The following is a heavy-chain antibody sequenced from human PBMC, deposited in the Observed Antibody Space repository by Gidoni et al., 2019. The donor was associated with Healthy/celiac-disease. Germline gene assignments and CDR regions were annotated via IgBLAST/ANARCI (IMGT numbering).Heavy chain of an antibody. CDR1: GGTFSSYA. CDR2: IIPIFGTA. J-gene: IGHJ6*02. V-gene: IGHV1-69*01. D-gene: IGHD6-13*01. CDR3: ARGLEASSSWHYYYGMDV. Sequence: QVQLVQSGAEVKKPGSSVKVSCKASGGTFSSYAISWVRQAPGQGLEWMGGIIPIFGTANYAQKFQGRVTITADESTSTAYMELSSLRSEDTAVYYCARGLEASSSWHYYYGMDVWGQGTTVTVSS.